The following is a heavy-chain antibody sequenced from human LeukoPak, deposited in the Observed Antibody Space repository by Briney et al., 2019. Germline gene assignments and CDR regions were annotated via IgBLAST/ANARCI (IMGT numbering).Heavy chain of an antibody. D-gene: IGHD5-18*01. J-gene: IGHJ4*02. V-gene: IGHV4-59*08. CDR1: GGSISSYY. Sequence: SETLSLTCTVSGGSISSYYWSWIRQPPGKGLEWLGYIYYSGSTTYNPSLKSRVTISVDKSKNQFSLKLSSVTAADTAVYYCARHGDSYGRPYYFDYWGQGTLVTVSS. CDR3: ARHGDSYGRPYYFDY. CDR2: IYYSGST.